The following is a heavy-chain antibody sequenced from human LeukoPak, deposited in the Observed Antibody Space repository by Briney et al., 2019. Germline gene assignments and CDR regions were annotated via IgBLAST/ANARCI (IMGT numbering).Heavy chain of an antibody. J-gene: IGHJ4*02. CDR1: GFTFSSYA. V-gene: IGHV3-23*01. Sequence: PGGSLRLSCAASGFTFSSYAMSWVRQAPGKGLEWVSAMSGSGGNTYYADSVKGRFTISRDNSKNTLYLQLNSLRAEDTAVYYCARDNWESSDYWGQGTLVTVSS. CDR3: ARDNWESSDY. D-gene: IGHD1-20*01. CDR2: MSGSGGNT.